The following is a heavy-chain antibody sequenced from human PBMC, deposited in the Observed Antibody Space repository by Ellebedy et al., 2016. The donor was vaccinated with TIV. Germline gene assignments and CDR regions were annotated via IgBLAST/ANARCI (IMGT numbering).Heavy chain of an antibody. CDR2: ISYDGSNK. D-gene: IGHD5/OR15-5a*01. CDR3: ARALNHVDTVSTAPLDC. V-gene: IGHV3-30*04. J-gene: IGHJ4*02. Sequence: PGGSLRLSCAASGFPFASYVMNWVRKAQGKGLEWVALISYDGSNKYFADSVQGRFTISRDNYQNTLYLLINSLRGDDTAIYYCARALNHVDTVSTAPLDCWGQGTLVTVSS. CDR1: GFPFASYV.